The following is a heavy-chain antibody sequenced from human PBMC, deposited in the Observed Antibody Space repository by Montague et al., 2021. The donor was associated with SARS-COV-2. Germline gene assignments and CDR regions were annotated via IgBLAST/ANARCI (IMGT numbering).Heavy chain of an antibody. CDR3: ASGTKRVFTYDYDSSGYASDY. Sequence: SETLSLTCAVYGGSFSGYYWSWIRQPPGKGLEWIGEINHSGSTKYNPSLKSRVTISVDTSKNQFSLKLSSVTVADTAVYYCASGTKRVFTYDYDSSGYASDYWGQGTLVTASS. CDR1: GGSFSGYY. V-gene: IGHV4-34*01. D-gene: IGHD3-22*01. J-gene: IGHJ4*02. CDR2: INHSGST.